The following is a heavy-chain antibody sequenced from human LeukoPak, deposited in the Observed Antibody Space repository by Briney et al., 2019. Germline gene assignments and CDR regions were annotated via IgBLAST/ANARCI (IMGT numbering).Heavy chain of an antibody. CDR1: GGSFSDYY. V-gene: IGHV4-34*01. CDR3: VRSPGVRFDY. J-gene: IGHJ4*02. D-gene: IGHD7-27*01. CDR2: IYYSGNT. Sequence: SETLSLTCAVYGGSFSDYYWSWIRQPPGKGLEWIGSIYYSGNTYYNPSLKSRVTISVDTSKNQFSLKLSSVTAADTAVYYCVRSPGVRFDYWGQGSLVTVSS.